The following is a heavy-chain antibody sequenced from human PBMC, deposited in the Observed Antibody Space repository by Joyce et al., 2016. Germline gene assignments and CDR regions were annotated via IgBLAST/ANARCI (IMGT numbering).Heavy chain of an antibody. CDR2: ISRTGDLI. CDR3: ASPSCAA. Sequence: EVQLVESGGGLVQPGGSLILSCAASGFIFSSKEMNWVRQAPGKGLEWIAYISRTGDLIHYADSVRGRFTISRDNAGSSLYLQMDYLRAEDTAMYFCASPSCAAWGQGSLVTVSS. J-gene: IGHJ4*02. V-gene: IGHV3-48*03. CDR1: GFIFSSKE.